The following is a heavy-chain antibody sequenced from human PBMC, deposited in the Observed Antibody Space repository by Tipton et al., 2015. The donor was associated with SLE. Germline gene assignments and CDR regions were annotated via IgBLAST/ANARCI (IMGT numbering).Heavy chain of an antibody. CDR2: IYNSGGT. V-gene: IGHV4-31*03. D-gene: IGHD3-3*01. J-gene: IGHJ4*02. CDR3: ARDPYDSWSDYQATFDY. Sequence: TLSLTCTVSGGSISTGGYYWSWIRQHPGKGLEWIGYIYNSGGTDYNPSLKSRVTISADTSKNHFSLNLSSVTAADTAVYYCARDPYDSWSDYQATFDYWGQGTLATVSP. CDR1: GGSISTGGYY.